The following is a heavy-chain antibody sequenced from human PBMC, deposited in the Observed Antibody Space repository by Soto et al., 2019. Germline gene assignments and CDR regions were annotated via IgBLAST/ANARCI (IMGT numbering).Heavy chain of an antibody. CDR1: GYTFTSYA. D-gene: IGHD2-2*01. J-gene: IGHJ5*02. CDR2: INAGNGNT. CDR3: ATTDVVTAAQLNWFDP. Sequence: ASVKVSCKASGYTFTSYAMHWVRQAPGQRLEWMGWINAGNGNTKYSQKFQGRVTITRDTSASTAYMELSSLRSEDTAVYYCATTDVVTAAQLNWFDPWGQGTLVNVSS. V-gene: IGHV1-3*01.